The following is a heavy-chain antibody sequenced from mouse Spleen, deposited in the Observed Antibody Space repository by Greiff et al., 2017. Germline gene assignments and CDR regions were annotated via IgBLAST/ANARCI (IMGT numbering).Heavy chain of an antibody. CDR1: GYTFTSYW. CDR3: ARSGYDEAY. D-gene: IGHD2-2*01. CDR2: IDPSDSYT. V-gene: IGHV1-50*01. J-gene: IGHJ3*01. Sequence: VQLQQPGAELVKPGASVKLSCKASGYTFTSYWMQWVKQRPGQGLEWIGEIDPSDSYTNYNQKFKGKATLTVDTSSSTAYMQLSSLTSEDSAVYYCARSGYDEAYWGQGTLVTVSA.